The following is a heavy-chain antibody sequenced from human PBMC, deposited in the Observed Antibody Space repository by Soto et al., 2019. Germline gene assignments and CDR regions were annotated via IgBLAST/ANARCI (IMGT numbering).Heavy chain of an antibody. CDR1: GGTFSSYP. J-gene: IGHJ4*02. D-gene: IGHD4-17*01. CDR2: IIPILGIA. Sequence: QVQLVQSGAEVKKPGSSVKVSCKASGGTFSSYPISWVRQAPGQGLEWMGRIIPILGIANYAQKFQGRVTITADKSTSTAYMELSSLRSEDTAVYYCARDPDYGDYVFDYWGQGTLVTVSS. CDR3: ARDPDYGDYVFDY. V-gene: IGHV1-69*04.